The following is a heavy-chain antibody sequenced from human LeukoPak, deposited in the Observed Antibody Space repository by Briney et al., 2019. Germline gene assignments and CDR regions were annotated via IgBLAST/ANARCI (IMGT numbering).Heavy chain of an antibody. CDR1: GFTFSSYA. CDR2: IYSGYSGGST. J-gene: IGHJ4*02. Sequence: GGSLRLSCAASGFTFSSYAMSWVRQAPGKGLEWVSVIYSGYSGGSTYYADSVKGRFTISKDTSKNTLYLQMSSLRAEDTAVYYCARENNYGSAFDYWGQGTLVTVSS. CDR3: ARENNYGSAFDY. V-gene: IGHV3-23*03. D-gene: IGHD3-10*01.